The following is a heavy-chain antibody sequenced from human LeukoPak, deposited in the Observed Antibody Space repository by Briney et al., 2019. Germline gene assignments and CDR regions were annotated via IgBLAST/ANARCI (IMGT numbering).Heavy chain of an antibody. CDR3: AKYLTARGPPYALDV. CDR1: GLTFSSYG. J-gene: IGHJ6*02. CDR2: ISYGGTNK. V-gene: IGHV3-30*18. D-gene: IGHD1-14*01. Sequence: GGSLRLSCAASGLTFSSYGMHWVRQAPGKGLEWVAIISYGGTNKYYADSVKGRFTISRDNPKNTLYLQMNSLRAEDTAVYYCAKYLTARGPPYALDVWGQGTTVTVPS.